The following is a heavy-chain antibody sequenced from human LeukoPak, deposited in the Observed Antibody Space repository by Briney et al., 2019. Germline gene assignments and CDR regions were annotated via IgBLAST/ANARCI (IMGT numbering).Heavy chain of an antibody. CDR3: ARGSGCSSSSCHAGEFDY. CDR1: GDSLSSYF. CDR2: IFNSGSA. V-gene: IGHV4-4*07. Sequence: SEALLLTCTVPGDSLSSYFGNSVRQPAGGGLGRNGHIFNSGSANYNPSLKSRVTMSVDTSKNQFSLNLTSVTAADTAVYYCARGSGCSSSSCHAGEFDYWGQGTLVTVSS. D-gene: IGHD2-2*01. J-gene: IGHJ4*02.